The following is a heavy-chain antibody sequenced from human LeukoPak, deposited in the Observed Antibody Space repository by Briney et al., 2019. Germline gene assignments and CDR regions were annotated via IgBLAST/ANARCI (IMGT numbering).Heavy chain of an antibody. J-gene: IGHJ6*02. Sequence: SETLSLTCTVSGGSISSYYWSWIRQPAGKGLEWIGRIYTSESTNYNPSLKSRVTMSVDTSKHQFSLKLSSVTAADTAVYYCARDCSSTSSYAGPYYYYGMDVWGQGTTVTVSS. D-gene: IGHD2-2*01. CDR3: ARDCSSTSSYAGPYYYYGMDV. CDR1: GGSISSYY. V-gene: IGHV4-4*07. CDR2: IYTSEST.